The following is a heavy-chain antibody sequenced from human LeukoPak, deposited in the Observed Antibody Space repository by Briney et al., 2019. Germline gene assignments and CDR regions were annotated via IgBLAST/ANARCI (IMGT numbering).Heavy chain of an antibody. CDR3: ARDYRSFFEVVASFMDV. Sequence: GGSLRLSCAASGFTFSSYSMNWVRQAPGEGLEWVSYISSSSSTIYYADSVKGRFTISRDNAKNSLYLQMNSLRAEDTAVYYCARDYRSFFEVVASFMDVWGKGTTVTVSS. J-gene: IGHJ6*03. CDR2: ISSSSSTI. D-gene: IGHD3-3*01. V-gene: IGHV3-48*01. CDR1: GFTFSSYS.